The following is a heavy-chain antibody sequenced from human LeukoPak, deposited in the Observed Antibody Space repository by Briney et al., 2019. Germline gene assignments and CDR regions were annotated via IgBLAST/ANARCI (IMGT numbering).Heavy chain of an antibody. Sequence: GGSLRLSCAASGFPFNSYALSWVRQAPGKGLEWVSAISGSGGSTYYADSVKGRFTISRDHSKNTLYLQMNSLRAEDTAVYYCAKVEGGWTAAGPNFDYWGQGTLVTVSS. CDR2: ISGSGGST. CDR1: GFPFNSYA. D-gene: IGHD6-13*01. CDR3: AKVEGGWTAAGPNFDY. J-gene: IGHJ4*02. V-gene: IGHV3-23*01.